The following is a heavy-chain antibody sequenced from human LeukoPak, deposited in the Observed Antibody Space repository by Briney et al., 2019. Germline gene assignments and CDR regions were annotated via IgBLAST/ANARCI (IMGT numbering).Heavy chain of an antibody. CDR2: IKQDGSEK. D-gene: IGHD3-3*01. J-gene: IGHJ4*02. CDR1: GFTFSRYW. Sequence: GGSLRLSCAASGFTFSRYWMNWVRQAPGKGLEWVANIKQDGSEKYYVDSVKGRFTISRDNAKNSLYLQMISLRAEDTAVYYCARDLERITIFGVVDGGKNWGQGTLVTVSS. V-gene: IGHV3-7*01. CDR3: ARDLERITIFGVVDGGKN.